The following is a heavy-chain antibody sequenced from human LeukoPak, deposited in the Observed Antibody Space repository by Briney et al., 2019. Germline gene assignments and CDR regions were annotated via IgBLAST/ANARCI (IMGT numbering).Heavy chain of an antibody. D-gene: IGHD2-21*02. CDR1: GGSISGYH. V-gene: IGHV4-59*08. Sequence: SETLSLTCVVSGGSISGYHWSWIRQVPGKGLEWIGYIYYKGITNYNPSLKSRVTISLDTSKGQFSLKLSSVIAADTAVYYCARLVAVTGTVDWFDPWGQGAVVTVSS. CDR3: ARLVAVTGTVDWFDP. J-gene: IGHJ5*02. CDR2: IYYKGIT.